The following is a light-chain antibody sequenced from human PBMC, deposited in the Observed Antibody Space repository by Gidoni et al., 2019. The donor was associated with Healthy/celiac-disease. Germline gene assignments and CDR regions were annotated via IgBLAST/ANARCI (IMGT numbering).Light chain of an antibody. CDR1: QSVSSSY. CDR2: GAS. CDR3: QQYGSSLYT. J-gene: IGKJ2*01. Sequence: ESVLTQSTGTLSLSPGERATLSCRASQSVSSSYLAWYQQKPGQAPLLLIYGASSRATGIPDRFSGSGSGTDFTLTISRLEPEDFAVYYCQQYGSSLYTFGQGTKLEIK. V-gene: IGKV3-20*01.